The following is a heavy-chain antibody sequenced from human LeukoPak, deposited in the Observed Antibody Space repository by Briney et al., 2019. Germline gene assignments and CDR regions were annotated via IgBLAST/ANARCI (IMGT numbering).Heavy chain of an antibody. V-gene: IGHV3-23*01. CDR3: ARCGTSCYSPVDN. Sequence: GGSLRLSCAASGFTFSSYAMSWVRRAPGMGLEWVSHIAAGSDTTYYAMSVRGRSTISRDNSKNTLFLQMDNLRVEDTAEYFCARCGTSCYSPVDNWGQGILVIVSS. J-gene: IGHJ4*02. CDR1: GFTFSSYA. CDR2: IAAGSDTT. D-gene: IGHD2-2*01.